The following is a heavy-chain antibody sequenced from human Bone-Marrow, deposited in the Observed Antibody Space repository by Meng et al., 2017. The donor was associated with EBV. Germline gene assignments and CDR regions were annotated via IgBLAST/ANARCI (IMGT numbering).Heavy chain of an antibody. V-gene: IGHV4-4*02. CDR3: AKGGGYYYDSSGFHYDY. Sequence: QESGPGLVKPSGTLSLTCASSGGPSRSNNWWSWVRQPPGKGLECIGEIYHSGSTNYNPSLKSRVTISVDKSKNQFSLKLSSVTAADTAVYYCAKGGGYYYDSSGFHYDYWGQGTLVTVSS. D-gene: IGHD3-22*01. CDR2: IYHSGST. CDR1: GGPSRSNNW. J-gene: IGHJ4*02.